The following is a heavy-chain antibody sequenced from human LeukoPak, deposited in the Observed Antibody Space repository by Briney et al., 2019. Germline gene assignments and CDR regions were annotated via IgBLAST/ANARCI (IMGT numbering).Heavy chain of an antibody. J-gene: IGHJ5*02. CDR3: ARDYGGNSGWFDP. Sequence: ASVKVSCKASGYTFTSYDLNWVRQATGQGPEWIGWMNPNSGNTGYAQKFQGRVTLTRSTSISTAYMELRSLTSEDTAVYYCARDYGGNSGWFDPWGQGTLVTASS. CDR1: GYTFTSYD. CDR2: MNPNSGNT. V-gene: IGHV1-8*01. D-gene: IGHD2-21*01.